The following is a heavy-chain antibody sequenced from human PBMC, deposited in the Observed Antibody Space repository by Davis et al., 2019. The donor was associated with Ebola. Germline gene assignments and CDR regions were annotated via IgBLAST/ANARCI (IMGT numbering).Heavy chain of an antibody. CDR3: ARGDYYYYYMDV. J-gene: IGHJ6*03. CDR2: IYHSGST. CDR1: GGSISSSNW. V-gene: IGHV4-4*02. D-gene: IGHD3-16*01. Sequence: SETLSLTCAVSGGSISSSNWWSWVRQPPGKGLEWIGEIYHSGSTNYNPSLKSRVTIPVDKSKNQFSLKLSSVTAADTAVYYCARGDYYYYYMDVWGKGTTVTVSS.